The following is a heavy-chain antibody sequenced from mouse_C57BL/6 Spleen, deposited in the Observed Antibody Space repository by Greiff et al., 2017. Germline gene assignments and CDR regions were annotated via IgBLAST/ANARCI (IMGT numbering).Heavy chain of an antibody. J-gene: IGHJ2*01. Sequence: EVHLVESGGGLVKPGGSLKLSCAASGFTFSSYAMSWVRQTPEKRLEWVATISDGGSYTYYPDNVKGRFTISRDNAKNNLYLQMSHLKSEDTAMYYCARGTGTYYFDYWGQGTTLTVSS. CDR2: ISDGGSYT. V-gene: IGHV5-4*01. D-gene: IGHD4-1*01. CDR1: GFTFSSYA. CDR3: ARGTGTYYFDY.